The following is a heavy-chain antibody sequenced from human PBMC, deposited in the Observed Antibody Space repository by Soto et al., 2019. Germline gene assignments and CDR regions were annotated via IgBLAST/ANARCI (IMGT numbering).Heavy chain of an antibody. CDR1: GYTFTSYG. CDR2: ISAYNGNT. CDR3: ARVLRGMVRGVTPFGDY. J-gene: IGHJ4*02. Sequence: ASVKVSCKASGYTFTSYGISWVRQAPGQGLEWMGWISAYNGNTNYAQKLQGRVTMTTDTSTSTAYMELRSLRSDDTAVYYCARVLRGMVRGVTPFGDYWGQGTLVTVSS. V-gene: IGHV1-18*01. D-gene: IGHD3-10*01.